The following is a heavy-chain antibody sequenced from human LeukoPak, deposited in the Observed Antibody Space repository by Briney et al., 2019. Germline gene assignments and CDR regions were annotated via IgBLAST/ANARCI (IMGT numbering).Heavy chain of an antibody. V-gene: IGHV4-59*01. D-gene: IGHD3-22*01. CDR3: ARDYYDNGGYWLIDY. CDR2: ISSSGST. J-gene: IGHJ4*02. CDR1: GGSISRFY. Sequence: SETLSLTCTVSGGSISRFYWSWIRQPPGKGLEWIGYISSSGSTNYSPSLKNRVTISMDTSKSQFSLRLSSLTAADTAVYYCARDYYDNGGYWLIDYWGQGTLVTVSS.